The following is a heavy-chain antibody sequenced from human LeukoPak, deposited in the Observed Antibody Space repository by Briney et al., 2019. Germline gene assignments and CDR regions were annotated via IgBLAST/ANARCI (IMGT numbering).Heavy chain of an antibody. CDR2: MSGSGRST. Sequence: GGSLRLSCAASGFTFRSFTMSWVRQAPGKGVEWVSAMSGSGRSTYYADSVKGRFTISRDNSKNTLYLQMNSLRAEDTAIYYCARSFGYGVDAFDIWGQGTMVTVSS. CDR3: ARSFGYGVDAFDI. CDR1: GFTFRSFT. J-gene: IGHJ3*02. V-gene: IGHV3-23*01. D-gene: IGHD5-18*01.